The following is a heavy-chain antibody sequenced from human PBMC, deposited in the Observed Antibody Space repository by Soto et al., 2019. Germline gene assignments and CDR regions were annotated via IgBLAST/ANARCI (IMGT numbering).Heavy chain of an antibody. D-gene: IGHD6-19*01. CDR1: GFTFGIYA. V-gene: IGHV3-49*04. CDR3: TRGINDNGWYFGY. CDR2: ITSKAYGGTT. J-gene: IGHJ4*02. Sequence: GGSLRLSCTASGFTFGIYAMSWVRQAPGKGLEWVGFITSKAYGGTTQYAASVKGRFTISRDDSKGIAYLQTNSLKTEDTAVYYCTRGINDNGWYFGYWGQGTLVTVSS.